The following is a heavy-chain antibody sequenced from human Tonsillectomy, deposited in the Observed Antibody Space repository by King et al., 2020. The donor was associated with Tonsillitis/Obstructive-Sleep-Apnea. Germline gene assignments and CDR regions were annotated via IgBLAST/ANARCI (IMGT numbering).Heavy chain of an antibody. CDR3: TTGSVEGS. D-gene: IGHD5-24*01. CDR1: GFTISNAW. V-gene: IGHV3-15*01. Sequence: VQLVESGGGLVKPGGSLRLSCAASGFTISNAWMNWVRQAPGKGLGWVGRVKTNFEGGKTDYPAPVKGSFTISRDDSKNTLYLKMNSLKSEDTAVYYCTTGSVEGSWGQGTLVTVSS. CDR2: VKTNFEGGKT. J-gene: IGHJ5*02.